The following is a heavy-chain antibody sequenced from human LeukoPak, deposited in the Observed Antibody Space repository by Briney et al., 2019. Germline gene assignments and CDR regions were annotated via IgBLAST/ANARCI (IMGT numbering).Heavy chain of an antibody. J-gene: IGHJ4*02. V-gene: IGHV4-4*07. CDR1: GGSISSYY. Sequence: SETLSLTCTVSGGSISSYYWSWIRQPAGKGLEWIGRIYTSGSTNYNPSLKSRVTMSVDTSKNQFSLKLSSVTAADTAVYYCARGGYYDFWSGPPGGPYYFDYWGQGTLVTVSS. CDR2: IYTSGST. D-gene: IGHD3-3*01. CDR3: ARGGYYDFWSGPPGGPYYFDY.